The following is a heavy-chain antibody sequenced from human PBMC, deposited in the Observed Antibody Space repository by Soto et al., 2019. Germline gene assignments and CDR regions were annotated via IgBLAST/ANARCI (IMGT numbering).Heavy chain of an antibody. J-gene: IGHJ3*02. D-gene: IGHD2-15*01. V-gene: IGHV3-74*01. CDR3: ATTLGYCSGGSCPYGDAFDI. CDR2: INSDGSST. Sequence: GGSLRLSCAASGFTFSSYWMHWVRQAPGKGLVWVSRINSDGSSTSYADSVKGRFTISRDNAKNTLYLQMNSLRAEDTAVYYCATTLGYCSGGSCPYGDAFDIWGQGTMVTVSS. CDR1: GFTFSSYW.